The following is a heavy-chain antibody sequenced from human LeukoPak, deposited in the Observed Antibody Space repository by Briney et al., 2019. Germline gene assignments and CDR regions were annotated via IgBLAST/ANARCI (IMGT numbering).Heavy chain of an antibody. J-gene: IGHJ4*02. Sequence: ASVKVSCKTSGYTFTTFGVSWVRQAPGQGLEWMRWINTYNDKTNYARKFQGRVTMTTDTSTNTVYMELRSLRSDDTAMYYCEKEKEDTSSFDHWGQGTLVAVSS. CDR3: EKEKEDTSSFDH. CDR2: INTYNDKT. CDR1: GYTFTTFG. D-gene: IGHD2-15*01. V-gene: IGHV1-18*01.